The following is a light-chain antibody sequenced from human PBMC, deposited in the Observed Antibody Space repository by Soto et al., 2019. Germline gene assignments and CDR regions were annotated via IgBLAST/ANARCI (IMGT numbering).Light chain of an antibody. V-gene: IGKV1-33*01. CDR3: RQYDSLPLT. CDR2: DAS. CDR1: QDVGVY. Sequence: DIQMTQAPSSLSARVGDRITITCQASQDVGVYLDWYQQKPGKAPKVLIYDASSLKTGVPSRFSGSGSRTLIILTISSLQPEDFATYYCRQYDSLPLTFGGGTKVEIK. J-gene: IGKJ4*01.